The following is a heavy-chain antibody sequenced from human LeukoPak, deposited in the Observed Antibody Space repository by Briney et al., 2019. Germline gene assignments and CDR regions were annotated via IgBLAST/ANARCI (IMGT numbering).Heavy chain of an antibody. V-gene: IGHV4-34*01. Sequence: SDTLSLTCAVYGGSFRSYHWTWLRQPPGKGLEWIGEINHTGSSKSHPSVQSRVTFFIDTSKNQFSLRLKSVTAADTAVYYCASSPYYYGSGSYPYWGQGTLVTVSS. CDR2: INHTGSS. CDR3: ASSPYYYGSGSYPY. J-gene: IGHJ4*02. D-gene: IGHD3-10*01. CDR1: GGSFRSYH.